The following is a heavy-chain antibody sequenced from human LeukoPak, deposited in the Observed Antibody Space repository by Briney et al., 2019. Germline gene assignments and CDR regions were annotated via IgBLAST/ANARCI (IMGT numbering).Heavy chain of an antibody. D-gene: IGHD2-21*01. J-gene: IGHJ4*02. V-gene: IGHV3-74*01. Sequence: GGSLRLSCAASGFTFSRHWMHWVRQGPEKGLVWVSHINTDGSITRYADSVKGRFTISRDNAKNTLYLQMNSLRAEDTAVYYCARVPSVVLRNSYYFYYWGQGGLVTVSS. CDR1: GFTFSRHW. CDR3: ARVPSVVLRNSYYFYY. CDR2: INTDGSIT.